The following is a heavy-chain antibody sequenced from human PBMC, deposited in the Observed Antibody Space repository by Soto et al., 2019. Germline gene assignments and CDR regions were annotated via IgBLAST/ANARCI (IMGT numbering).Heavy chain of an antibody. CDR3: AKTKQWLVKDYHFGLDV. V-gene: IGHV3-23*01. D-gene: IGHD6-19*01. J-gene: IGHJ6*02. Sequence: HPGGSLRLSCAASGFTFSDHAMSWVRQAPGKGLEWVSTLSGSGGTTNHADSVKGQFTMSRDNSKNRLYLQMSSLRAEDTATYYCAKTKQWLVKDYHFGLDVWGQGTTVTVSS. CDR2: LSGSGGTT. CDR1: GFTFSDHA.